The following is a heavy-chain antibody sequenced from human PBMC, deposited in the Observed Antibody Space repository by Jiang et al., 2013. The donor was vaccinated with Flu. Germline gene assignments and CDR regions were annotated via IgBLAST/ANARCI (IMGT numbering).Heavy chain of an antibody. V-gene: IGHV4-31*03. J-gene: IGHJ4*02. Sequence: GPGLVKPSQTLSLTCTVSGGSISSGGYYWSWIRQHPGKGLEWIGYIYYSGSTYYNPSLKSRVTISVDTSKNQFSLKLSSVTAADTAVYYCARVPTIFGVASGAAIDYWGQGTLGHRLL. D-gene: IGHD3-3*01. CDR2: IYYSGST. CDR1: GGSISSGGYY. CDR3: ARVPTIFGVASGAAIDY.